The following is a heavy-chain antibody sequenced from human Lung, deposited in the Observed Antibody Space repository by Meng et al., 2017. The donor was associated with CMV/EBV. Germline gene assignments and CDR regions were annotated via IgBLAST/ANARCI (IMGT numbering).Heavy chain of an antibody. CDR3: AKDSLKYDCSGGSCYLDAVEI. D-gene: IGHD2-15*01. CDR1: GFTFSSYA. Sequence: GGSLRLXXAASGFTFSSYAMSWVRQAPGKGLEWVSVIYSGGSSTYYADSVKGRFTISRDNSKNTLYLQMNSLRAEDTAVYYCAKDSLKYDCSGGSCYLDAVEILGQGTMVTVSS. CDR2: IYSGGSST. V-gene: IGHV3-23*03. J-gene: IGHJ3*02.